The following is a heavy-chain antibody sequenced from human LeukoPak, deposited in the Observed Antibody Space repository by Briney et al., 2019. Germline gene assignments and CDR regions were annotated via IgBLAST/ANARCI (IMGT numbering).Heavy chain of an antibody. D-gene: IGHD2-2*01. Sequence: GGSLRLSCVASGFTFGKYWMRWVRQAPGKGLEWVANIKLDGSEKNYVDSVKGRFTISRDNTKNSLYLQMNSLRGEDTAVYYCAKAPPDVVPVPQSFDCWGQGALVTVSS. J-gene: IGHJ4*02. CDR3: AKAPPDVVPVPQSFDC. CDR2: IKLDGSEK. V-gene: IGHV3-7*03. CDR1: GFTFGKYW.